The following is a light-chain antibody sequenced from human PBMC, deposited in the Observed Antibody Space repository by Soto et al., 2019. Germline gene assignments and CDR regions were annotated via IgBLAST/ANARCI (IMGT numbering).Light chain of an antibody. V-gene: IGKV1-33*01. Sequence: IQMTHSASSLSASVRYRVTITCQASQHIGNYLNWYQQKPGKAPKLLTYDASNLQAGVPSRFSGSGSGTEFTFTIRILQPEDFATYFCQQYDSLPLTFGGGTKVDIK. J-gene: IGKJ4*01. CDR2: DAS. CDR1: QHIGNY. CDR3: QQYDSLPLT.